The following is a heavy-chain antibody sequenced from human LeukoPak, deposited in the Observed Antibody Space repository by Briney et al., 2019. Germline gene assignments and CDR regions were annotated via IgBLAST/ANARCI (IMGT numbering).Heavy chain of an antibody. CDR3: ARDDYDSGKVDY. D-gene: IGHD3-10*01. CDR1: GFTFSSFA. Sequence: PGGSLRLSCAASGFTFSSFALHWVRQAPGKGLEWVAFISYDGSNKYYADSVKGRFTVSRDNSKHSLYLQMNSLRAEDTAMYYCARDDYDSGKVDYWGQGTLVTVSS. CDR2: ISYDGSNK. V-gene: IGHV3-30*04. J-gene: IGHJ4*02.